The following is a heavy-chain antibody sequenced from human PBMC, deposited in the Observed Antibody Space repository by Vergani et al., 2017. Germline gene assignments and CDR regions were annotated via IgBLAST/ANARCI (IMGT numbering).Heavy chain of an antibody. CDR3: AGDLRLLYNRFDP. CDR2: TWYDGKNK. D-gene: IGHD1-14*01. Sequence: QVQLLESGGGVVQPGRSLRLSCAASGFTFNQYGMHWVRQALGKGLEWVAVTWYDGKNKQYADSVKGRFPISRDNSKSTMYLQMNSLRDEDTGGYYCAGDLRLLYNRFDPWGQGTLVTVSS. V-gene: IGHV3-33*01. CDR1: GFTFNQYG. J-gene: IGHJ5*02.